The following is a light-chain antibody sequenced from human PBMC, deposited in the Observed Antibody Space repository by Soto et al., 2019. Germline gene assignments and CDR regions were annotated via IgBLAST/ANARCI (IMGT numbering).Light chain of an antibody. CDR2: KAS. CDR3: QRYNSYSEA. V-gene: IGKV1-5*03. Sequence: DIQMTQSPSTLSGSVGDRVTLTCRASQTVSSWLAWYQQKPGKAPNLLIYKASTLKSGVPSRFSGSGSGTEFTLTISGLQADDFSTYYCQRYNSYSEAFGQGTKVDI. CDR1: QTVSSW. J-gene: IGKJ1*01.